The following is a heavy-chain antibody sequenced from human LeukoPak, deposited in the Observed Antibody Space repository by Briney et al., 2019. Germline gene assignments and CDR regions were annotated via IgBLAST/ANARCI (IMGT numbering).Heavy chain of an antibody. D-gene: IGHD6-13*01. CDR3: ATTKSGSSWPHFDY. Sequence: GGSLRLSCAASGFTVSSTYMSWVRQAPGKGLEWVSSISSGGSYIYFADSLKGRFTISRDNAKNSLYLQMNSLRAEDTAVYYCATTKSGSSWPHFDYWGQGTLVTVSS. CDR1: GFTVSSTY. J-gene: IGHJ4*02. CDR2: ISSGGSYI. V-gene: IGHV3-21*01.